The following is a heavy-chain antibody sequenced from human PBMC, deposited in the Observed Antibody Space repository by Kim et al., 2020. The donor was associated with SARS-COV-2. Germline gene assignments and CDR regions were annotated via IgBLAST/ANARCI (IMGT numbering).Heavy chain of an antibody. CDR2: IDSGGNT. CDR3: ATVVFYYDAGYFKN. Sequence: GGSLRLSCAASGYTVTYSYMGWVRQAPGKGLEWVSFIDSGGNTIYADSVKGRLIISRDHSKNTLYLQMNSLRAEDTAVYYCATVVFYYDAGYFKNWVQG. CDR1: GYTVTYSY. D-gene: IGHD3-22*01. V-gene: IGHV3-66*01. J-gene: IGHJ1*01.